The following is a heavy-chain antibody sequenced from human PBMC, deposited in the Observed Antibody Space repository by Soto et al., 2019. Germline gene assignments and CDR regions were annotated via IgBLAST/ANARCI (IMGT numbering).Heavy chain of an antibody. CDR1: GYSFTIYW. CDR3: ARGRDGYNSLFDY. J-gene: IGHJ4*02. CDR2: IYPGDSDT. Sequence: GESLKISCNGSGYSFTIYWIGWVRQMPGKGLEWMGIIYPGDSDTRYSPSFQGQVTISADKSISTAYLQWSSLKASDTAMYYCARGRDGYNSLFDYWGQGTLVTVSS. V-gene: IGHV5-51*01. D-gene: IGHD5-12*01.